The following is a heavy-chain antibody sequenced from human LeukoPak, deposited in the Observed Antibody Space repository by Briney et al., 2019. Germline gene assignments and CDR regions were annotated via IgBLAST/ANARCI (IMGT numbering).Heavy chain of an antibody. CDR1: GGSISSGSYY. CDR3: AREDYYDNWFDP. V-gene: IGHV4-61*02. J-gene: IGHJ5*02. CDR2: IYTSGST. Sequence: SETLSLTCTVSGGSISSGSYYWSWIRQPAGKGLEWIGRIYTSGSTNYNPSLKSRVTISVDTSKNQFSLKLSSVTAADTAVYYCAREDYYDNWFDPWGQRTLVTVSS. D-gene: IGHD3-22*01.